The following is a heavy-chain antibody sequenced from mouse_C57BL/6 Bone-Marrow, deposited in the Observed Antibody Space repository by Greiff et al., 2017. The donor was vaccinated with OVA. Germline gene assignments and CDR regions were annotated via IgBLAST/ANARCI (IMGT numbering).Heavy chain of an antibody. J-gene: IGHJ3*01. Sequence: QVQLQQSGAELARPGASVKLSCKASGYTFTSYGISWVKQRTGQGLEWIGEIYPRSGNTYYNEKFKGTATLTADKSSSTAYMELRSLTAEDSAVYFCAERDYFGSSSFAYWGQGTLVTVSA. CDR1: GYTFTSYG. V-gene: IGHV1-81*01. D-gene: IGHD1-1*01. CDR2: IYPRSGNT. CDR3: AERDYFGSSSFAY.